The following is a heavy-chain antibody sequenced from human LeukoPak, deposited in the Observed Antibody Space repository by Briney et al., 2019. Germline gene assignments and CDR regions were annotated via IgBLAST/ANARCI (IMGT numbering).Heavy chain of an antibody. D-gene: IGHD6-13*01. J-gene: IGHJ4*02. CDR3: ASEIAAAGIIDY. CDR1: GYTFTSYY. V-gene: IGHV1-46*01. Sequence: ASVKVSCKASGYTFTSYYMHWVRQAPGQGLEWMGIINPSGGSTSYAQKFQGRVTMTRDTSTSTVYMELSSLRFEDTAVYYCASEIAAAGIIDYWGQGTLVTVSS. CDR2: INPSGGST.